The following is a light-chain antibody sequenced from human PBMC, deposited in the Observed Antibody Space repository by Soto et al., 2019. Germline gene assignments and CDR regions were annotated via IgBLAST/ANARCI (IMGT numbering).Light chain of an antibody. Sequence: DIQMTQSPSSVSAPVGDRVAISCRASQDINKWLAWYQQKPGKAPKLLISAASTLQSGVPSRFSGSGSGTEFTLTIPSLQPDDIATYYCQQASSFPHTFGQGTKLVIK. V-gene: IGKV1-12*01. CDR1: QDINKW. J-gene: IGKJ2*01. CDR3: QQASSFPHT. CDR2: AAS.